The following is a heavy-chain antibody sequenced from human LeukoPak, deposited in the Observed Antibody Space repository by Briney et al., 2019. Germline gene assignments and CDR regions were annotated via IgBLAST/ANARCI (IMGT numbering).Heavy chain of an antibody. Sequence: SETLSLTCAVYGGSFSGYYWSWIRQPPGKGLEWIGEINHSGSTNYNPSLKSRVTISVDTSKNQFSLELSSVTAADTAVYYCARGGVRGPSGLCAFDIWGQGTMVTVSS. D-gene: IGHD3-10*01. CDR2: INHSGST. CDR1: GGSFSGYY. CDR3: ARGGVRGPSGLCAFDI. V-gene: IGHV4-34*01. J-gene: IGHJ3*02.